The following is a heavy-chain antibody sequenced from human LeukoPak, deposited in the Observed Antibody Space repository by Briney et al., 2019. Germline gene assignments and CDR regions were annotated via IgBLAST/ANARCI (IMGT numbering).Heavy chain of an antibody. Sequence: GSSVKVSCKASGYTFTDYYIHWVRQAPGEGLEWMGWLNPNSGGTHYAQKFQGKVTMSRDTSLSTAYMELSRLTSDDTALFYCARDYGFGNLLLFFDYWGQGTLVTVSS. CDR3: ARDYGFGNLLLFFDY. CDR2: LNPNSGGT. D-gene: IGHD3-16*02. J-gene: IGHJ4*02. CDR1: GYTFTDYY. V-gene: IGHV1-2*02.